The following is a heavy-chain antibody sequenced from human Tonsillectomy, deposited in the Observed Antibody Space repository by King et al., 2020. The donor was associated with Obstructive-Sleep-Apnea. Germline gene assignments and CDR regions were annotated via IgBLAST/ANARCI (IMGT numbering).Heavy chain of an antibody. CDR2: IYYSGST. V-gene: IGHV4-59*01. J-gene: IGHJ4*02. Sequence: VQLQESGPGLVKPSETLSLTCTVSGGSISSYYWSWIRQPPGKGLEWIGYIYYSGSTNYHPSLKSRVTISVDTSKNQFSLKLSSVTAADTAVYYCASYDTAIDYWGQGTLVTVSS. CDR1: GGSISSYY. D-gene: IGHD5-18*01. CDR3: ASYDTAIDY.